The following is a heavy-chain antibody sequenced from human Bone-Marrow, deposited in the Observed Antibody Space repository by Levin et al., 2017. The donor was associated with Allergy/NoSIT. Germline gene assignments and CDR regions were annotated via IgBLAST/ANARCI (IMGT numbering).Heavy chain of an antibody. CDR3: AHSVFGSTIYFQN. CDR2: IYWDDDQ. J-gene: IGHJ1*01. V-gene: IGHV2-5*02. D-gene: IGHD3-10*02. CDR1: GFSLSTTGVG. Sequence: QTLSLTCSFSGFSLSTTGVGVGWIRQPPGKALEWLALIYWDDDQRYSPSLNSRLTITKDTSKNQVVLTMTNMDPVDTGTYYCAHSVFGSTIYFQNWARAPWSPSPQ.